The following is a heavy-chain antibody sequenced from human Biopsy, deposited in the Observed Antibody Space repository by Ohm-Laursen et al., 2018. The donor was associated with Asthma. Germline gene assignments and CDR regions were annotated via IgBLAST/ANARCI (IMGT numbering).Heavy chain of an antibody. D-gene: IGHD3-22*01. Sequence: SDTLSLTCAVYPVSFSGFFWTWIRQSPGKGLEWIGFIYYSGSTYYNPSLKSRVSISIDTSKNQFSLKFSSVTAADTAVYYCARAQDYYDSRGYYRSFDYWGQGTLVTVSS. CDR2: IYYSGST. V-gene: IGHV4-59*06. CDR1: PVSFSGFF. J-gene: IGHJ4*02. CDR3: ARAQDYYDSRGYYRSFDY.